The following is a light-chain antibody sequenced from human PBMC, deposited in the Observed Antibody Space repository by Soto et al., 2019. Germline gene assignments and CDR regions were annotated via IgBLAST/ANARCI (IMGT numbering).Light chain of an antibody. Sequence: QSVLTQPPSVSGAPGQRVTISCTGSNSNVGAGYDVHWYQQLPGAAPELLIYGNTNRPSGVPDRFSGSKSGTSASLAITGLQTEDEADYYCQSYDSVLNAVVFGRGTKLTVL. J-gene: IGLJ2*01. CDR1: NSNVGAGYD. CDR2: GNT. CDR3: QSYDSVLNAVV. V-gene: IGLV1-40*01.